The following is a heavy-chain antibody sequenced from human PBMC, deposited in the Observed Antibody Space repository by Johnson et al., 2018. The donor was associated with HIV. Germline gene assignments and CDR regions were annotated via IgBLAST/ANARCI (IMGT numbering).Heavy chain of an antibody. CDR2: INWTGGST. CDR1: GFTFSNYG. D-gene: IGHD3-10*01. Sequence: VQLVESGGGVVQPGGSLRLSCAASGFTFSNYGMTWVRQPPGRGLEWVSGINWTGGSTGYTDSVKGRFTIYRDNAKNSLYLQMNSLRVEDTALYYCAKGVRGSSCYDAFDIWGQGTMVTVSS. V-gene: IGHV3-20*04. CDR3: AKGVRGSSCYDAFDI. J-gene: IGHJ3*02.